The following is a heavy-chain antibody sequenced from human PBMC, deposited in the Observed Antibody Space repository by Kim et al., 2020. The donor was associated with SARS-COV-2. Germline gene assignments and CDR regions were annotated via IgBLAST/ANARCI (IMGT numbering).Heavy chain of an antibody. CDR1: GFTVSSNY. CDR3: ARDVRAVAATPLYGMDV. J-gene: IGHJ6*02. D-gene: IGHD2-15*01. CDR2: IYSGGST. V-gene: IGHV3-53*04. Sequence: GGSLRLSCAASGFTVSSNYMSWVRQAPGKGLEWVSVIYSGGSTYYADSVKGRFTISRHNSKNTLYLQMNSLRAEDTAVYYCARDVRAVAATPLYGMDVWGQGTTVTVSS.